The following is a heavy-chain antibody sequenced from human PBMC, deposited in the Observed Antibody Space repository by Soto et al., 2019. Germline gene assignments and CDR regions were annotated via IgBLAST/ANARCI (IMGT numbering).Heavy chain of an antibody. CDR2: IDSAFTT. J-gene: IGHJ4*01. D-gene: IGHD2-8*01. CDR3: AKDQWGLMH. CDR1: GFTFSSSA. Sequence: PGGSLRLSCAASGFTFSSSAMTWVRQTPGKGLQWVSSIDSAFTTYYSDSLKGHFTISRDNSKNTVYLQMNSLRADDTAVYYCAKDQWGLMHWGQGTLVTVSS. V-gene: IGHV3-23*05.